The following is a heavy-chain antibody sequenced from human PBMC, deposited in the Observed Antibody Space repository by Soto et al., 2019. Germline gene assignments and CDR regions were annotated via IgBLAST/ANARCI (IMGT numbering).Heavy chain of an antibody. CDR2: IIPIFGTA. CDR3: ARAEITMVRGVIKGWFDP. J-gene: IGHJ5*02. D-gene: IGHD3-10*01. V-gene: IGHV1-69*13. CDR1: GGTFSSYA. Sequence: GASVKVSCKASGGTFSSYAISWVRQAPGQGLEWMGGIIPIFGTANYAQKFQGRVTITADESTSTAYMELSSLRSEDTAVYYCARAEITMVRGVIKGWFDPWGQGTLVTVSS.